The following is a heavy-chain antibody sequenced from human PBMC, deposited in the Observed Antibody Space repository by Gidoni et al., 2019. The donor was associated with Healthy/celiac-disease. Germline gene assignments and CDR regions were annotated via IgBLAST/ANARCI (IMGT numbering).Heavy chain of an antibody. V-gene: IGHV1-69*01. J-gene: IGHJ4*02. Sequence: QVQLGQSGAEVKKPGSSVKVSCKASVGPFSSYAISWVRQAPGQGLEWMGGILPIFATANYAQKFQGRVTITADESTSTAYMELSSLRSEATAVYYCARYYGSGSYDYWGQGTLVTVSS. D-gene: IGHD3-10*01. CDR3: ARYYGSGSYDY. CDR1: VGPFSSYA. CDR2: ILPIFATA.